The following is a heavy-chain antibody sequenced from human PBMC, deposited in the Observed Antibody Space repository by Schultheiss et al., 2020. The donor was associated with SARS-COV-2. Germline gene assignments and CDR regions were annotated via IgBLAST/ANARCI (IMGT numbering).Heavy chain of an antibody. J-gene: IGHJ6*02. V-gene: IGHV3-74*01. CDR1: GFPFNNHW. CDR2: ISNDGGTI. Sequence: GGSLRLSCVASGFPFNNHWMHWVRQAPGKGLVWVSRISNDGGTITYADSVKGRFTISRDSGKNTLYLQMNSLTAEDTAVYYCARLLPSSMRAMDVWGRGTTVTVSS. CDR3: ARLLPSSMRAMDV. D-gene: IGHD2-2*01.